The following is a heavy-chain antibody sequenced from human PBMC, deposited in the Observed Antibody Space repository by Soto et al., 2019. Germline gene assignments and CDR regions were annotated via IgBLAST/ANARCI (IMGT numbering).Heavy chain of an antibody. CDR2: ISYDGNNK. D-gene: IGHD2-15*01. CDR1: GFTFSNYG. Sequence: QVQLVESGGGVVQPGRSLRLSCAASGFTFSNYGMHWVRQAPGKGLEWVAVISYDGNNKYYADSVKGRFTISRDISKNTLYLQMNGLRVEDTAVYYCARTREDIVVVVAATLGDYWGQGTLVTVSS. V-gene: IGHV3-30*03. CDR3: ARTREDIVVVVAATLGDY. J-gene: IGHJ4*02.